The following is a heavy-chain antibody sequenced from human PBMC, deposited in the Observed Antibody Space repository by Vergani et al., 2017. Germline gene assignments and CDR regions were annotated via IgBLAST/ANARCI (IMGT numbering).Heavy chain of an antibody. D-gene: IGHD3-22*01. CDR3: ARRPTTMIVVVTPDAFDI. Sequence: QVQLVQSGAEVKKPGSSVKVSCKASGGTFSSYAISWVRQAPGQGLEWMGGIIPIFGTANYAQKFQGRVTITADESTSTAYMELSSLRSEYTAVYYCARRPTTMIVVVTPDAFDIWSQGSIVTVSS. CDR2: IIPIFGTA. J-gene: IGHJ3*02. CDR1: GGTFSSYA. V-gene: IGHV1-69*12.